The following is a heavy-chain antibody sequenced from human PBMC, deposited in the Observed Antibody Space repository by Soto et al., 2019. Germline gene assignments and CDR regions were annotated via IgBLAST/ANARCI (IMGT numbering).Heavy chain of an antibody. CDR2: TYYRSKWYN. CDR3: AKDAYDILTGQGLFYGMDV. J-gene: IGHJ6*02. D-gene: IGHD3-9*01. Sequence: SQTLSLTCAISGDSVSSYSAAWNWIRQSPSRGLEWLGRTYYRSKWYNDYAVSLRSRITINPDTSKNQFSLHLNSVTPEDTAVYYCAKDAYDILTGQGLFYGMDVWGQGTTVTVS. V-gene: IGHV6-1*01. CDR1: GDSVSSYSAA.